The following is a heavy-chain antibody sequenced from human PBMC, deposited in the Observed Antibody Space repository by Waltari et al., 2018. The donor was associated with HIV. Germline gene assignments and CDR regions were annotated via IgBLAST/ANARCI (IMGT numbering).Heavy chain of an antibody. D-gene: IGHD2-15*01. CDR1: GFILRVFA. Sequence: QVQLVESGGGLVQPGGSLRLACAASGFILRVFAIHWVRQAPGKGLEWVAVISRDGSSKYYADSVQGRFTISRDNSKNSLHLHMNSLRPKDTAVYYCAREGIVAAPFDFWGLGTLVTVSS. CDR2: ISRDGSSK. CDR3: AREGIVAAPFDF. J-gene: IGHJ4*02. V-gene: IGHV3-30*01.